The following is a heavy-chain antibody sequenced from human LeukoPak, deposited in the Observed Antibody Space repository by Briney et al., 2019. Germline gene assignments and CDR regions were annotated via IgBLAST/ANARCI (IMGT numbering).Heavy chain of an antibody. CDR3: AKDSPFGGN. CDR1: GFTFSTYW. V-gene: IGHV3-7*01. J-gene: IGHJ4*02. D-gene: IGHD1-26*01. CDR2: IKGDGSEK. Sequence: PTGGSLRLSCAASGFTFSTYWMSWVRQAPGKGLEWVANIKGDGSEKNYVGSVKGRFTISRVNAKNPLYLQMNSLRAEDTAVYYCAKDSPFGGNWGQGTLVAVSS.